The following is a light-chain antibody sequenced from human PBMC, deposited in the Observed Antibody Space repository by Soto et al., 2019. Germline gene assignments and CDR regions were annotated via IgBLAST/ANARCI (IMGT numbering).Light chain of an antibody. V-gene: IGLV2-14*01. CDR1: SSDVGGYNY. CDR2: EVS. J-gene: IGLJ3*02. CDR3: SSYPTSSTHWV. Sequence: QSALTQPASVSGSPGQSITISCTGTSSDVGGYNYVSWYQQHPGKAPKLMIYEVSNRPSGVSNRFSGSKSGNTASLTISGLQAEDEADYYCSSYPTSSTHWVFGGGTQLTVL.